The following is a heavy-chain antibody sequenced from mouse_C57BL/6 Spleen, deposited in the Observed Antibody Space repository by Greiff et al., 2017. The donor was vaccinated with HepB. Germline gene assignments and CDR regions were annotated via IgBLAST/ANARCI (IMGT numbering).Heavy chain of an antibody. CDR2: IYPGDGDT. Sequence: QVQLKESGAELVKPGASVKISCKASGYAFSSYWMNWVKQRPGKGLEWIGQIYPGDGDTNYNGKFKGKATLTADKSSSTAYMQLSSLTSEDSAVYFCARGDYYGSSNLDYWGQGTTLTVSS. CDR1: GYAFSSYW. J-gene: IGHJ2*01. V-gene: IGHV1-80*01. D-gene: IGHD1-1*01. CDR3: ARGDYYGSSNLDY.